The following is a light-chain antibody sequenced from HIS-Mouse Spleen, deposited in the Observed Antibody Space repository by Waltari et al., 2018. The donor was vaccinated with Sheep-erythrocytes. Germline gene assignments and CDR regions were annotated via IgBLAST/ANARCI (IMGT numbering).Light chain of an antibody. Sequence: QSALTQPASVSGSPGQSITIPCTGTSSDVGSYNLVSWYQQHPGKAPKPMLYEGSKRPSGVSNRFSGSKSGNTASLTISGLQAEDEADYYCCSYAGSSTPWVFGGGTKLTVL. CDR3: CSYAGSSTPWV. CDR2: EGS. J-gene: IGLJ3*02. V-gene: IGLV2-23*01. CDR1: SSDVGSYNL.